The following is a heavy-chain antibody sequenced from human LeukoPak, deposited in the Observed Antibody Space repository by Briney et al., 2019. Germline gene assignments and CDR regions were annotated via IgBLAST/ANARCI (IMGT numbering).Heavy chain of an antibody. V-gene: IGHV3-21*04. CDR1: GFTFSHYT. J-gene: IGHJ5*02. CDR2: ITSSSSHI. CDR3: TKDPNGNYIGAFDP. Sequence: PGGSLRLSCAACGFTFSHYTIGWVRQAPGKGLERVASITSSSSHIYYADSVKGRFTISRDNAKNEVYLQMNSLRAEDTALYYCTKDPNGNYIGAFDPWGLGTLVTVSS. D-gene: IGHD4-17*01.